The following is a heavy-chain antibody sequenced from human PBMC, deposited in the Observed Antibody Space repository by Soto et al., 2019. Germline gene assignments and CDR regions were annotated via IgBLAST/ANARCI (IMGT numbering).Heavy chain of an antibody. Sequence: EVQLVESGGGLVQPGGSLRLSCAASGFTVSSNYMSWVRQAPGKGLEWVSVIYSGGSTYYADSVKGRFTISRDNSKNTLYLQMNSLRAEDTAVYYCARDPPHRYGDYLQRDDYWGQGTLVTVSS. CDR2: IYSGGST. CDR1: GFTVSSNY. V-gene: IGHV3-66*01. J-gene: IGHJ4*02. CDR3: ARDPPHRYGDYLQRDDY. D-gene: IGHD4-17*01.